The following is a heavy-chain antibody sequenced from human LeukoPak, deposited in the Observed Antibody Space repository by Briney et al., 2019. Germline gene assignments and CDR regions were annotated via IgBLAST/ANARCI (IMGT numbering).Heavy chain of an antibody. CDR3: GTVFDH. CDR2: INSDGSST. CDR1: GFTFSSYW. V-gene: IGHV3-74*01. J-gene: IGHJ4*02. Sequence: GGSLRLSCAASGFTFSSYWMHWVRQAPGKGLVWVSRINSDGSSTSYADSVKGRFTISRDNAKNTVSLQMNSLKAEDTAVYYCGTVFDHWGPGILVTVSS.